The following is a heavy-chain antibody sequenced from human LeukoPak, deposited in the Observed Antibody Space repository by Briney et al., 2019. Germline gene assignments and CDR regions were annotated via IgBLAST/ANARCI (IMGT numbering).Heavy chain of an antibody. J-gene: IGHJ3*01. CDR3: VVVVEPPDSDGFDV. CDR2: INADGSTA. D-gene: IGHD1-14*01. Sequence: GGSLRLSCAASGFTFRNYNMFWVRHAPGKGLVWVSLINADGSTATYADSVKGRFTISRDNARNTLSLQMNSLTIEDTAVYYCVVVVEPPDSDGFDVWGQGTMITVSS. CDR1: GFTFRNYN. V-gene: IGHV3-74*01.